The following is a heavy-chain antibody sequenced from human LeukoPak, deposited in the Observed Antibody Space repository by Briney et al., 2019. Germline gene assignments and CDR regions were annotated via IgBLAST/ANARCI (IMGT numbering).Heavy chain of an antibody. V-gene: IGHV4-59*01. CDR1: GGSISSYY. CDR2: IHYSGTT. J-gene: IGHJ4*02. CDR3: ARDFYDFWSGYHDY. Sequence: SETLSLTCTVSGGSISSYYWSWIRQPTGKGLEWIGYIHYSGTTNYNPSLKSRVTISVDTSKNQFSLKLSSVTAADTAVYYCARDFYDFWSGYHDYWGQGTLVTVSS. D-gene: IGHD3-3*01.